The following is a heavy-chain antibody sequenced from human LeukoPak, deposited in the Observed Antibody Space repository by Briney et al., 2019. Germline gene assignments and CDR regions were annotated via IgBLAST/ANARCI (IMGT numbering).Heavy chain of an antibody. Sequence: PSETLSLTCTVSGGSISTSSYYWGWIRQPPEKGLEWIGSIYYSGTTYYNPSLKSRLTISVDTSRNQFSVKLSSVTAADTAVYYCARLEGNRGWFDPWGQGTLVTVSS. CDR1: GGSISTSSYY. V-gene: IGHV4-39*01. CDR2: IYYSGTT. J-gene: IGHJ5*02. CDR3: ARLEGNRGWFDP.